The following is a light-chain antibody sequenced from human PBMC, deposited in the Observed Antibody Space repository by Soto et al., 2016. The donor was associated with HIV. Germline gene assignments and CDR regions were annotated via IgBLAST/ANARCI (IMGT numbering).Light chain of an antibody. V-gene: IGKV1-27*01. Sequence: DIQMTQSPSSLSGSIGDRVSITCRASQDIYNYLAWYQQKPGKVPRLLISAAMNLESGVPSRSRGSGSGTEFTLTITSLQPEDIATYYCQKYNGVITFGGGTKVEI. CDR1: QDIYNY. CDR2: AAM. CDR3: QKYNGVIT. J-gene: IGKJ4*01.